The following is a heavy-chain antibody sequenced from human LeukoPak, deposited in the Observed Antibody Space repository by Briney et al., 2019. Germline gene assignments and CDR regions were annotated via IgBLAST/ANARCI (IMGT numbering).Heavy chain of an antibody. Sequence: PSETLSLTCAVYGGSFSGYYWSWICQPPGRGLEWIGEINHSGSTNYNPSLKSRVTISVDTSKNQFSLKLSSVTAADTAVYYCARMLPNTWIQLWLPRGDAFDIWGQGTMVTVSS. V-gene: IGHV4-34*01. CDR2: INHSGST. CDR1: GGSFSGYY. D-gene: IGHD5-18*01. J-gene: IGHJ3*02. CDR3: ARMLPNTWIQLWLPRGDAFDI.